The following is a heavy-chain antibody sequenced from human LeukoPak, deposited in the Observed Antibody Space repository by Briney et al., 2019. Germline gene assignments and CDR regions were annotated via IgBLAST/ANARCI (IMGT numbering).Heavy chain of an antibody. CDR3: ARGPNGDYIGAFDN. Sequence: GGSLGLSCAASGLIFREYAMTWVRQALGKGLEWVSSITASDYTTYADSVKGRFTISRDNSKNTLYLQMDSLRGDDTALYHCARGPNGDYIGAFDNWGQGTMVTVSS. D-gene: IGHD4-17*01. J-gene: IGHJ3*02. V-gene: IGHV3-23*01. CDR1: GLIFREYA. CDR2: ITASDYTT.